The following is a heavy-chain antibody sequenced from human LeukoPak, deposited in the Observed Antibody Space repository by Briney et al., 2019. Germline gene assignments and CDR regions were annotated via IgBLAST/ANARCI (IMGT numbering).Heavy chain of an antibody. CDR2: IYYSGST. CDR3: ARPTSPRGDLWFDP. Sequence: SSETLSLTCTVSGGSISSYDWSWIRQPPGKGLEWIGYIYYSGSTKYNPSLKSRVTISVDTSKNQFSLKLRFVTAADTAVYYCARPTSPRGDLWFDPWGQGTLVTVSS. CDR1: GGSISSYD. J-gene: IGHJ5*02. V-gene: IGHV4-59*08. D-gene: IGHD2-21*02.